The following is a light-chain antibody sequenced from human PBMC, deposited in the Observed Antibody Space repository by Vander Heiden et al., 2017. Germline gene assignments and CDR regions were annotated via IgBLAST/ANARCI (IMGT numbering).Light chain of an antibody. CDR3: SSYTSSSTYV. J-gene: IGLJ1*01. CDR2: DVS. Sequence: QSALTQPASVSGSPGQSITISCTGTSSDVGDYNYVSWYQQYPGKAPKVLIYDVSSRPSGVSIRFSGSKSGNTASLTIIGLQTEDEADYFCSSYTSSSTYVFGTGTKVTVL. V-gene: IGLV2-14*03. CDR1: SSDVGDYNY.